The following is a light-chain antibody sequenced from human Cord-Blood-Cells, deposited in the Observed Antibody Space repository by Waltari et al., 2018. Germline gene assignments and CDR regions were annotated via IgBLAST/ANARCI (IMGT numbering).Light chain of an antibody. CDR3: CSYAGSSTLVV. CDR1: SSDVGGYNL. Sequence: QSALTQPASVSGSPGQSIPISCTGTSSDVGGYNLVSWYQQHPGKAPKLMIYEVSKRPSGVSNRFSGSKSGNTASLTISGLQAEDEADYYCCSYAGSSTLVVFGGGTKLTVL. J-gene: IGLJ2*01. V-gene: IGLV2-23*02. CDR2: EVS.